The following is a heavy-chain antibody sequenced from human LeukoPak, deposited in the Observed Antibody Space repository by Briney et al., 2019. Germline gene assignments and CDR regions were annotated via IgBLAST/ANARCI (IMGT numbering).Heavy chain of an antibody. D-gene: IGHD6-19*01. CDR2: IYYSGST. J-gene: IGHJ2*01. V-gene: IGHV4-59*01. Sequence: SETLSLTCTVSGGSISRYYWSWIRHPPGKGLEWIGYIYYSGSTNYNPSLKSRVTISVDTSKNQFSLKLSSVTAADTAVYYCARDSSGWWFDLWGRGTLVTVPS. CDR1: GGSISRYY. CDR3: ARDSSGWWFDL.